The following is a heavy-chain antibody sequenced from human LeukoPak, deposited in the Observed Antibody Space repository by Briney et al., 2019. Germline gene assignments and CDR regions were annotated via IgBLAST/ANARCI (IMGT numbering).Heavy chain of an antibody. Sequence: SETLSLTCAVYGGSFSGYYWSWIRQFPGKGLEWIGEINHSGDTNYNPSLKSRVTISVDTSKNQFSLKLSSVTAADTAVYYCARWRYSSGWSPGQLLALDIWGQGTMVTVSS. CDR1: GGSFSGYY. CDR3: ARWRYSSGWSPGQLLALDI. D-gene: IGHD6-19*01. V-gene: IGHV4-34*01. CDR2: INHSGDT. J-gene: IGHJ3*02.